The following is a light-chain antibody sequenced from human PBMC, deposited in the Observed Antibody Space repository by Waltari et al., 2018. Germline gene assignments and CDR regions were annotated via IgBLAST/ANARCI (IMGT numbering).Light chain of an antibody. J-gene: IGLJ3*02. CDR2: GNK. Sequence: QSVLTQPPSVSGAPGQRVTLSCPGSSSNIGEGYDVHWYQQIPGTAPKLLIYGNKNRPSGVPDRFYGAQSGTSASLAITGLQAEDEADYYCQSCHSSLRTSVFGGGSRLTVL. CDR1: SSNIGEGYD. CDR3: QSCHSSLRTSV. V-gene: IGLV1-40*01.